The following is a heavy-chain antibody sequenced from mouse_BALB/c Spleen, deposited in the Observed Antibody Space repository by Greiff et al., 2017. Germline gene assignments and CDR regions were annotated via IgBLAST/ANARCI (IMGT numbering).Heavy chain of an antibody. V-gene: IGHV5-12-2*01. CDR2: ISNGGGST. CDR3: ARHRGYGNLGYFDY. J-gene: IGHJ2*01. CDR1: GFTFSSYT. D-gene: IGHD2-10*02. Sequence: EVQVVESGGGLVQPGGSLKLSCAASGFTFSSYTMSWVRQTPEKRLEWVAYISNGGGSTYYPDTVKGRFTISRDNAKNTLYLQMSSLKSEDTAMYYCARHRGYGNLGYFDYWGQGTTLTVSS.